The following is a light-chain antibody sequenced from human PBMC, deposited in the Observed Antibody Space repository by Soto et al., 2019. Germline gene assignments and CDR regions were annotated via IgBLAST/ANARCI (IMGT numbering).Light chain of an antibody. V-gene: IGLV1-44*01. CDR2: SDT. CDR1: SSNIGSNT. CDR3: AAWDDRLNGAL. Sequence: QYVLTQPPSASGTPGRGVTMSCTGGSSNIGSNTVSWYQHLPGTAPQLLIYSDTQRASGVADRFSGSKSGTSASLAISGLQSDDEADYYCAAWDDRLNGALFGTGTKVTVL. J-gene: IGLJ1*01.